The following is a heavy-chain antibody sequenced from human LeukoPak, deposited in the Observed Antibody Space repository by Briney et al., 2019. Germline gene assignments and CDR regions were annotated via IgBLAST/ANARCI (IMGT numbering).Heavy chain of an antibody. J-gene: IGHJ2*01. V-gene: IGHV1-18*01. CDR2: ISAYNGNT. CDR3: ARSSNWYLDL. CDR1: GYTFNSYG. Sequence: ASVKVSCKASGYTFNSYGIIWVRQAPGQGLEWMGWISAYNGNTNYAQKFQGRVTMTTDTSTSTVYMELRSLRSDDTAVYYCARSSNWYLDLWGRGTLVTVSS.